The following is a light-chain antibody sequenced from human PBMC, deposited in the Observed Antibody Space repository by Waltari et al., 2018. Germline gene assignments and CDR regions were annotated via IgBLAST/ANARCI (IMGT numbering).Light chain of an antibody. V-gene: IGLV10-54*01. CDR3: SAWDSSLKVVV. CDR2: RNN. Sequence: QAGLTQPPSVSKGLGQTATLTCTGNSNNVGYQGAAWLQQFQGHPPKHHSSRNNNRPRGISERLYLSRSGNTASLTITGLQPEYEGEYYCSAWDSSLKVVVFGGGTKLTVL. CDR1: SNNVGYQG. J-gene: IGLJ2*01.